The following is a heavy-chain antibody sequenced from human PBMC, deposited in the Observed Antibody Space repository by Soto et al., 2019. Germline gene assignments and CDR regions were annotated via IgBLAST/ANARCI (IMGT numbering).Heavy chain of an antibody. V-gene: IGHV3-21*01. D-gene: IGHD6-13*01. Sequence: GGSLRLSCAASGFTFSSYSMNWVRQAPGKGLEWVSSISSSSSYIYCADSVKGRFTISRDNAKNSLYLQMNSLRAEDTAVYYCARDRIAAAGMYPWGQGTLVTVSS. J-gene: IGHJ5*02. CDR1: GFTFSSYS. CDR2: ISSSSSYI. CDR3: ARDRIAAAGMYP.